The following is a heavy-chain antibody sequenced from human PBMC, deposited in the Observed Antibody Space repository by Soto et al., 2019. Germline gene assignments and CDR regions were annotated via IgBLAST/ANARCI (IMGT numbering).Heavy chain of an antibody. J-gene: IGHJ4*02. Sequence: SETLSLTCTVSGGSISSSSYYWGWIRQPPGKGLEWIGSIYYSGSTYYNPSLKSRVTIPVDTSKNQFSLKLSSVTAADTAVYYCARLSGLVAPPNYWGQGTLVTVSS. D-gene: IGHD3-9*01. V-gene: IGHV4-39*01. CDR2: IYYSGST. CDR1: GGSISSSSYY. CDR3: ARLSGLVAPPNY.